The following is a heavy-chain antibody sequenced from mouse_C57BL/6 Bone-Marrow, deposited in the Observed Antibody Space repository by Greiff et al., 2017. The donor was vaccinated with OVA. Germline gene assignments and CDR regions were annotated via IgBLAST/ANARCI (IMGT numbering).Heavy chain of an antibody. CDR1: GFTFSSYA. CDR3: TRDGYYAMDY. Sequence: EVKLMESGEGLVKPGGSLKLSCAASGFTFSSYAMSWVRQTPEKRLEWVAYISSGGDYIYYADTVKGRFTISRDNARNTLYLQMSSLKSEDTAMYYCTRDGYYAMDYWGQGTAVTVSS. V-gene: IGHV5-9-1*02. CDR2: ISSGGDYI. D-gene: IGHD2-3*01. J-gene: IGHJ4*01.